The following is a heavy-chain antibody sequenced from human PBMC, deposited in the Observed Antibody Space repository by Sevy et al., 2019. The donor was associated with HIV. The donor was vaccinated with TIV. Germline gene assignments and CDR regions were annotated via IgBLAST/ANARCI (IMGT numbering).Heavy chain of an antibody. CDR3: AKANLAARRVYYYYGMDV. CDR1: GFTFSSYG. V-gene: IGHV3-30*18. J-gene: IGHJ6*02. D-gene: IGHD6-6*01. Sequence: GGSLRLSCAASGFTFSSYGMHWVRQAPGKGLEWVAVISYDGSNKYYADSVKGRFTISRDNSKNTLYLQMNSLRAEDTAVYDCAKANLAARRVYYYYGMDVWGQGTTVTVSS. CDR2: ISYDGSNK.